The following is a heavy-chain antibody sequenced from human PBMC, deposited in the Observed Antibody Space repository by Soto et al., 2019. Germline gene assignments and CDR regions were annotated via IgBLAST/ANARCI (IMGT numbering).Heavy chain of an antibody. CDR2: ISAYNGNT. CDR3: XXXXXPXDY. V-gene: IGHV1-18*01. Sequence: QVQLVQSGAEVKKPGASVKVSCKTSGYTFTNFGLSWVRQAPGQGLEWMGWISAYNGNTNYAQNFQGRVTMTTDTXXXXXXXXXXXLXXXXXXXXXXXXXXXPXDYWGQGTLVTVSS. J-gene: IGHJ4*02. CDR1: GYTFTNFG.